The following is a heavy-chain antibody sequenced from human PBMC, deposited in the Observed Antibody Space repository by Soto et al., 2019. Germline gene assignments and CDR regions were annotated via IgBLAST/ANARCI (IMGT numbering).Heavy chain of an antibody. CDR3: ARDIELGSSFAY. CDR1: GGSIISYY. J-gene: IGHJ4*02. D-gene: IGHD6-6*01. Sequence: SETLSLTCTVSGGSIISYYWSWIRQPPGKGLEWIGYIFYSGSTNYNPSLKSQVTISVDTSKNQFSLKLSSVTAADTAVYYCARDIELGSSFAYWGQGTLVTVSS. V-gene: IGHV4-59*12. CDR2: IFYSGST.